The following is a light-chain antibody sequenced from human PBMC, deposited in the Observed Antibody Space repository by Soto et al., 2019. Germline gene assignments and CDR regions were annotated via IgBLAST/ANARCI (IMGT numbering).Light chain of an antibody. CDR2: DVS. J-gene: IGLJ2*01. V-gene: IGLV2-14*01. Sequence: QSALTQPASVSGSPGQSITISCTGTSSDVGGYNYVSWYQQHPGKAPKLMIYDVSNRPSGVSNRFSGSKSGNTASLTISGLQAEDEADSYCSSYTSSSTLEFGGGTKVTVL. CDR3: SSYTSSSTLE. CDR1: SSDVGGYNY.